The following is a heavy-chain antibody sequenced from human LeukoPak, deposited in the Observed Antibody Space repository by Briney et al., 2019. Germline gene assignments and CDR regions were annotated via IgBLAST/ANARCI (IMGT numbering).Heavy chain of an antibody. J-gene: IGHJ6*03. D-gene: IGHD2-2*01. V-gene: IGHV1-69*05. CDR3: ARAPVVPALNYYYYYMDV. Sequence: ASVKVSCKASGGTFSSYAISWVRQAPGQGLGWMGGIIPIFGTANYAQKFQGRVTITTDESTSTAYMELSSLRSEDTAVYYCARAPVVPALNYYYYYMDVWGKGTTVTVSS. CDR1: GGTFSSYA. CDR2: IIPIFGTA.